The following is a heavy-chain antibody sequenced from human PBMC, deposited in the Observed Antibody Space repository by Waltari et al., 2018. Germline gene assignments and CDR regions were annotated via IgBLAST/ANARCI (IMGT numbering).Heavy chain of an antibody. CDR2: IYTSGST. D-gene: IGHD2-15*01. CDR3: ASSVCSGGSCYQGVYYFDY. V-gene: IGHV4-4*07. Sequence: QVQLQESGPGLVKPSETLSLTCTVSGGSIRSYYWSWIRQPAGKGLAWIGRIYTSGSTNYNPSLKSRVTMSVDTSKNQFSLKLSSVTAADTAVYYCASSVCSGGSCYQGVYYFDYWGQGTLVTVSS. CDR1: GGSIRSYY. J-gene: IGHJ4*02.